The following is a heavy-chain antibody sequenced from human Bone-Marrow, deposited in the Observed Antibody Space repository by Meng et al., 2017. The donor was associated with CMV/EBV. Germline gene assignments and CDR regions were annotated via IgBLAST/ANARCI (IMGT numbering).Heavy chain of an antibody. Sequence: SETLSLTCAVYGGSFSGYYWSWIRQPPGKGLEWIGEINHSGSTNYNPSLKSRVTISVDTSKNQFSLKLSSVTAADTAVYYCARGPLRAAAGLYWGQGTLVTVSS. CDR1: GGSFSGYY. J-gene: IGHJ4*02. CDR3: ARGPLRAAAGLY. D-gene: IGHD6-13*01. CDR2: INHSGST. V-gene: IGHV4-34*01.